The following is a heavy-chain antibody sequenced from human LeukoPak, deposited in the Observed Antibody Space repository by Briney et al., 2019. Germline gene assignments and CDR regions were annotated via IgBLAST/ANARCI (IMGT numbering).Heavy chain of an antibody. CDR2: ISPSSSAI. Sequence: PGMSLGLSCAASGFTFSGYSMNWVRQAPGKGLEWVSYISPSSSAIHYADSVKGRFTISRDNAKNSLYLQMNSLRDDDTAVYYCARAAYASGPDYWGQGTLVTVSS. CDR3: ARAAYASGPDY. V-gene: IGHV3-48*02. CDR1: GFTFSGYS. J-gene: IGHJ4*02. D-gene: IGHD6-25*01.